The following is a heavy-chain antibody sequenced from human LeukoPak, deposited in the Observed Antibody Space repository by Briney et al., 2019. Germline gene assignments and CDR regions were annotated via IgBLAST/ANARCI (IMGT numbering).Heavy chain of an antibody. J-gene: IGHJ6*03. V-gene: IGHV4-59*01. Sequence: SETLSLTCTVSGGSISNYYWSWIRQPPGKGLEWIGYIYYSGSTNYNPSLKSRVTISVDTSKNQFSLKLSSVSAADTAVYYCARGIVGATTKVYYYYYMDVWGKGTTVTVSS. CDR1: GGSISNYY. D-gene: IGHD1-26*01. CDR3: ARGIVGATTKVYYYYYMDV. CDR2: IYYSGST.